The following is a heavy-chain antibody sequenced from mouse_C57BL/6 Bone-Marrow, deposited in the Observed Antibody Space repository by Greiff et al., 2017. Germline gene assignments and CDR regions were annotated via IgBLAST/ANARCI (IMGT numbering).Heavy chain of an antibody. V-gene: IGHV10-1*01. J-gene: IGHJ3*02. CDR2: IRSKSNNYAT. Sequence: EVQRVESGGGLVQPKGSLKLSCAASGFSFNTYAMNWVRQAPGQGLEWVGRIRSKSNNYATYYAVPVKDRFTISRDDSESMLYLQMNDEETEDTAIYYCVRGDYGYDGWGQGTLVTVSA. CDR1: GFSFNTYA. CDR3: VRGDYGYDG. D-gene: IGHD2-2*01.